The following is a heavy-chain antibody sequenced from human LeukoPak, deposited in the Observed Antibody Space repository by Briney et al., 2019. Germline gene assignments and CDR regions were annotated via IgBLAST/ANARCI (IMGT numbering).Heavy chain of an antibody. V-gene: IGHV1-69*05. Sequence: SVKVSCKASGGTFSSYAISWVRQAPGQGLEWMGRIIPIFGTANYAQKFQDRVTITTDESTSTAYMELSSLRSEDTAVYYCARGSYYYDSSGSYFDYWGQGTLVTVSS. CDR2: IIPIFGTA. D-gene: IGHD3-22*01. CDR1: GGTFSSYA. J-gene: IGHJ4*02. CDR3: ARGSYYYDSSGSYFDY.